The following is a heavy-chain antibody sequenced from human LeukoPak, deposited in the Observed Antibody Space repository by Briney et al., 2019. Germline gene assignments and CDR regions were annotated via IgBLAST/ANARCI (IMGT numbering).Heavy chain of an antibody. Sequence: SETLSLTCAVYGGSFSGYYWSWIRQPPGKGLEWIGEINHSGSTNYNPSLKSRVTISVDRSKNQFSLKLSSVTAADTAVYYCARDGLSPSSFDYWGQGTLVTVSS. CDR1: GGSFSGYY. CDR3: ARDGLSPSSFDY. J-gene: IGHJ4*02. V-gene: IGHV4-34*01. CDR2: INHSGST. D-gene: IGHD2-2*01.